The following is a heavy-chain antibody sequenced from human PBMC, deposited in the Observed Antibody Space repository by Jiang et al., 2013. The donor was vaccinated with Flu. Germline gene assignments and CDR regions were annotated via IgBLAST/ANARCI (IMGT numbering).Heavy chain of an antibody. CDR1: GYTFTSYA. CDR2: INAGNGNT. J-gene: IGHJ6*02. D-gene: IGHD3-3*01. Sequence: GAEVKKPGASVKVSCKASGYTFTSYAMHWVRQAPGQRLEWMGWINAGNGNTKYSQKFQGRVTITRDTSASTAYMELSSLRSEDTAVYYCAREDLTYYDFWSGYPPGHYGMDVWGQGTTVTVSS. V-gene: IGHV1-3*01. CDR3: AREDLTYYDFWSGYPPGHYGMDV.